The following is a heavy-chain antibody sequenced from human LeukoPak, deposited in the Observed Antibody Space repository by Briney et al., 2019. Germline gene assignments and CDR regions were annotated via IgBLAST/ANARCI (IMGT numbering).Heavy chain of an antibody. CDR1: GFTVSSNY. CDR2: IYSGGST. V-gene: IGHV3-53*01. J-gene: IGHJ4*02. CDR3: ARVYTTMGLDY. D-gene: IGHD5-18*01. Sequence: PGGSLTLSCAASGFTVSSNYMSWVRQAPGKGLEWVSVIYSGGSTYYADSVKGRFTISRDNSKNTLYLQMNSLRAEDTAVYYCARVYTTMGLDYWGQGTLVTVSS.